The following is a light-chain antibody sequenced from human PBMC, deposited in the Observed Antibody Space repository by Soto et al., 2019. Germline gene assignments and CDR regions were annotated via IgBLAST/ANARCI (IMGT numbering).Light chain of an antibody. CDR2: EVS. Sequence: QSVLTQPASVSGSPGQSITISCTGTSSDVGAYDFVSWYQQHPDKAPKLMIYEVSNRPSGVSNRFSGSKSVNTATLTISGLQAEDVADYSCTSYKSICPRVSGPGTKVNV. CDR1: SSDVGAYDF. CDR3: TSYKSICPRV. J-gene: IGLJ1*01. V-gene: IGLV2-14*03.